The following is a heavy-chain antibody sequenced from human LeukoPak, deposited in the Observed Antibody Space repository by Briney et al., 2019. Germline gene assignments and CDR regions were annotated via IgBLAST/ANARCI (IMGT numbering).Heavy chain of an antibody. V-gene: IGHV4-38-2*01. Sequence: SETLSLTCGVSGYSITSTYYWGWIRQPPGKGLEWIGNIYLSGSTYYNPSLKSRITMSVDTSKNQFSLKLSSVTAADTALYYCATDYGDYYFDLWGRGTLVTVSS. CDR2: IYLSGST. CDR1: GYSITSTYY. J-gene: IGHJ2*01. D-gene: IGHD4-17*01. CDR3: ATDYGDYYFDL.